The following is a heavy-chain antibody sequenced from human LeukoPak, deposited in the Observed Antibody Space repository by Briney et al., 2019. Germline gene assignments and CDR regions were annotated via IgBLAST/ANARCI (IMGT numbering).Heavy chain of an antibody. D-gene: IGHD3-10*01. Sequence: SETLSLTCAVSGGSISSSNWWSWVRQPPGKGLEWIGEIYHSGSTNYNPSLKSRVTISVDTSKNQFSLKLSSVTAADTAVYYCARSSWNWFGAPHAFDIWGQGTMVTVSS. J-gene: IGHJ3*02. CDR3: ARSSWNWFGAPHAFDI. CDR1: GGSISSSNW. V-gene: IGHV4-4*02. CDR2: IYHSGST.